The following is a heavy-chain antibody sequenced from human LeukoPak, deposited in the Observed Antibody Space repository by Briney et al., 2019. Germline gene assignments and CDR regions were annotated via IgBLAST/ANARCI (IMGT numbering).Heavy chain of an antibody. Sequence: SSETLSLTCTVSGGFISSYYWSWIRQPPGKGLEWIGYIYYSGSTNYNPSLKSRVTISVDSSKNQLSLKLSSVTAADTAVFYCAGRLDDYYDNSKDAFNIWGQGTMVTVSS. V-gene: IGHV4-59*08. J-gene: IGHJ3*02. CDR1: GGFISSYY. CDR3: AGRLDDYYDNSKDAFNI. CDR2: IYYSGST. D-gene: IGHD3-22*01.